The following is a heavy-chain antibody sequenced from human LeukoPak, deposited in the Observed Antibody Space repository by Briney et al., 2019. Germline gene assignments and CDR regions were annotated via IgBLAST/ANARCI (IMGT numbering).Heavy chain of an antibody. J-gene: IGHJ4*02. Sequence: GGCLRLSCAASGFTFSTYFMHWVRQIPGKGLEWVAVISYDGSNGYYADSVKGRFTIFRDNSKNMLFLQMNSLRAEDTAVYYCARYYDSSGYYFGLGFDYWGQGTLVTVSS. V-gene: IGHV3-30*04. D-gene: IGHD3-22*01. CDR3: ARYYDSSGYYFGLGFDY. CDR1: GFTFSTYF. CDR2: ISYDGSNG.